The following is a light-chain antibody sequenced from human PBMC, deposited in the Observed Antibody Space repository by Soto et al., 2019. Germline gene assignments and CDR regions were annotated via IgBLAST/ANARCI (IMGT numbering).Light chain of an antibody. CDR1: QSVSGY. Sequence: EIVLTQSPATLSLSPGERATLSCRASQSVSGYVAWYQQKPGQAPRLLIYDESNRATGIPGRFSGSGSGTDFNLTISNLEPEDFAISYYQQRNKWPLYTFGQGTKLEMK. J-gene: IGKJ2*01. CDR3: QQRNKWPLYT. V-gene: IGKV3-11*01. CDR2: DES.